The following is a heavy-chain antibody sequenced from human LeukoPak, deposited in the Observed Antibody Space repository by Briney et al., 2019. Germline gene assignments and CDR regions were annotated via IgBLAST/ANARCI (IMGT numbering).Heavy chain of an antibody. CDR2: IHYSGSPYYINYRGST. CDR3: ARNDSGGFDAFDI. D-gene: IGHD3-22*01. J-gene: IGHJ3*02. CDR1: GGSINSNTYY. Sequence: SETLSLTCTVSGGSINSNTYYWGWIRQPPGEGLEWIGSIHYSGSPYYINYRGSTFYNPSLKSRVTISVDTSKNQFSLKLHSVIAAGTAIYYCARNDSGGFDAFDIWGQGTMVTVSS. V-gene: IGHV4-39*01.